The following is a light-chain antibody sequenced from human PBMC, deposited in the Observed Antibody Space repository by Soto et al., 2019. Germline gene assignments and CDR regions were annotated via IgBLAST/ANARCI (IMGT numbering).Light chain of an antibody. V-gene: IGLV1-51*01. CDR2: DNN. Sequence: QSVLTQPPSVSAAPGQKVTISCSGSSSNIGNNYVSWYQQLPGTAPKLLIYDNNKRPSGIPDRFSGSKSGTSATLGITGLQTWDEADYYCETWDSSLSAYGFGSGTKVTGL. CDR3: ETWDSSLSAYG. J-gene: IGLJ1*01. CDR1: SSNIGNNY.